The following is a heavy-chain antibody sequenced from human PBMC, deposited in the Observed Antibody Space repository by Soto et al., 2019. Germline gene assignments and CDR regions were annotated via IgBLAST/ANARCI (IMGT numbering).Heavy chain of an antibody. J-gene: IGHJ4*02. D-gene: IGHD5-12*01. Sequence: EVQLVESGGGLVKPGGSLRLSCAASGFTFSTYNMNWVRQAPGKGLEWVASISSTSVYMYYANSLKGRFTISRANAKSSLYLQVSRLRAEDTAVYYCARGWLRDPWMYWGQGTLVTVSS. V-gene: IGHV3-21*01. CDR2: ISSTSVYM. CDR3: ARGWLRDPWMY. CDR1: GFTFSTYN.